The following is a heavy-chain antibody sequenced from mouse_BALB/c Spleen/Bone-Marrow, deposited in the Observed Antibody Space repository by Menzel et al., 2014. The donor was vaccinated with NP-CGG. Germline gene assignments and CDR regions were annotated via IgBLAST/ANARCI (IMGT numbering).Heavy chain of an antibody. D-gene: IGHD2-2*01. Sequence: VHLVESGAEPARPGASVKLSCKASGYTFTSYWMQWVKRRPGQGLEWIGAIYPGDGDTRYTQKFKGKATLTADKSSSSAYMQLSSLASEDSAVYYCARRNYGYDYWGQGTTLTVSS. V-gene: IGHV1-87*01. CDR2: IYPGDGDT. J-gene: IGHJ2*01. CDR3: ARRNYGYDY. CDR1: GYTFTSYW.